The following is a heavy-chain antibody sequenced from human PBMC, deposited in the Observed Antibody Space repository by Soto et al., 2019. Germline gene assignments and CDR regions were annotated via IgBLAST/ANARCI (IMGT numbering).Heavy chain of an antibody. CDR3: ARRYSSAFDI. CDR2: IYYSGST. CDR1: GGSISSYY. V-gene: IGHV4-59*08. Sequence: QVQLQESGPGLVKPSETLSLTCTVSGGSISSYYWSWIRQPPGKGLEWIGYIYYSGSTNYNPSLXSXAXITXDTPKNQFSLKLSSVTAADTAVYYCARRYSSAFDIWGQGTMVTVSS. D-gene: IGHD6-13*01. J-gene: IGHJ3*02.